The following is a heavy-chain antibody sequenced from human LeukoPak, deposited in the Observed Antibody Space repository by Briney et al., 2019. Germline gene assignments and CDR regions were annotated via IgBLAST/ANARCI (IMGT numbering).Heavy chain of an antibody. V-gene: IGHV1-2*02. CDR1: GYTFTGYY. J-gene: IGHJ5*02. Sequence: ASVKVSCKASGYTFTGYYMHWVRQAPGQGLEWMGWINPNSGGTNYAQKFQGRVTMTRDTSISTAYMELSRLRSDDTAVYYCARGGTYCSSTSCYDDWFDPWGQGTPVTVSS. CDR2: INPNSGGT. CDR3: ARGGTYCSSTSCYDDWFDP. D-gene: IGHD2-2*01.